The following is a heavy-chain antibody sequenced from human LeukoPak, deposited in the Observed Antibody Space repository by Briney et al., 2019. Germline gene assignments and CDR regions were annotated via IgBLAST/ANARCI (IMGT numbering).Heavy chain of an antibody. V-gene: IGHV1-18*01. J-gene: IGHJ6*03. CDR3: ARGECSSTSCSLYYYYYMDV. CDR1: GGTFSSYG. D-gene: IGHD2-2*01. Sequence: ASVKVSCKASGGTFSSYGISWVRQAPGQGLEWMGWISAYYGNTNYAQKFQGRVTMTRDTSISTAYMELSRLRSDDTAVYYCARGECSSTSCSLYYYYYMDVWGKGTTVTVSS. CDR2: ISAYYGNT.